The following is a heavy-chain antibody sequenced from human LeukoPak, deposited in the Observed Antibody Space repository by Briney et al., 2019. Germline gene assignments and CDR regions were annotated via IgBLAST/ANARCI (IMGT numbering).Heavy chain of an antibody. D-gene: IGHD6-13*01. J-gene: IGHJ4*02. Sequence: GGSLRLSCAASGFTVSSNYMSWVRQAPGKGLEWVSVIYSGGSTYYADSVKGRFTISRDNSKNTLYLQMNSLRAADTAAYYCVRQNPGRAAAGCWGQGTLVTVSS. CDR1: GFTVSSNY. CDR2: IYSGGST. V-gene: IGHV3-53*01. CDR3: VRQNPGRAAAGC.